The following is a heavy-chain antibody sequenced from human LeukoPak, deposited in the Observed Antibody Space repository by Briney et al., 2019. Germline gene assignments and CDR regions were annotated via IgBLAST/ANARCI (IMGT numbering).Heavy chain of an antibody. V-gene: IGHV3-53*01. J-gene: IGHJ4*02. D-gene: IGHD3-16*01. Sequence: GSLRLSCAASGFTVSSNYMSWVRQAPGKGLEWVSVIYSGGSTYYADSVKGRFTISRDNSKNTVYLQMNGLRAEDTAVYYCAKDAPGESRDFDYWGQGTLVIVSS. CDR2: IYSGGST. CDR3: AKDAPGESRDFDY. CDR1: GFTVSSNY.